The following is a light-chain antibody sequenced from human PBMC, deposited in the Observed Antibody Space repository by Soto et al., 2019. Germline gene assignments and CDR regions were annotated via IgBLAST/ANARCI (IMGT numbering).Light chain of an antibody. CDR2: GNT. V-gene: IGLV1-40*01. J-gene: IGLJ1*01. CDR1: SSNIGAGYD. CDR3: ISYTVSRSYV. Sequence: QTVVTQPPSVSGAPGQRVTISCTGTSSNIGAGYDVHWYQHLPGTAPKLLIYGNTIRPSGVPDRFSGSKSGNTASLTISGLQAEDEADYYCISYTVSRSYVFGTGTKSPS.